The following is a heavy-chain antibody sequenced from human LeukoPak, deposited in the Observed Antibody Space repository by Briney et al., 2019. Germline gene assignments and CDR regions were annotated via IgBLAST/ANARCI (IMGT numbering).Heavy chain of an antibody. Sequence: PGGSPRLSCEDSGFTFSSYWMHWVRQAPGKGLEWVANIEQGGSEKHYVDSVKGRFTISRDNAKNSLYLQMNSLRAEDTAMYYCARDRSLAARPAFWFDPWGQGTLVTVSS. CDR3: ARDRSLAARPAFWFDP. CDR2: IEQGGSEK. J-gene: IGHJ5*02. CDR1: GFTFSSYW. D-gene: IGHD6-6*01. V-gene: IGHV3-7*01.